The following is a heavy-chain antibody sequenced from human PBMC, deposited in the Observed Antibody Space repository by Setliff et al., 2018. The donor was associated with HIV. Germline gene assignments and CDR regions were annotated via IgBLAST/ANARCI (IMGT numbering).Heavy chain of an antibody. V-gene: IGHV4-39*07. CDR1: GGSIKSSSYY. D-gene: IGHD6-13*01. CDR3: ARVPTSSWYVTTQRTKEYFHH. Sequence: SETLSLTCTVSGGSIKSSSYYWGWIRQPPGKGLEWIGSIYYSGNTYYNPSLKSRVTILEDTSRNQFSLRLSSVTAADTAIYYCARVPTSSWYVTTQRTKEYFHHWGQGTLVTV. J-gene: IGHJ1*01. CDR2: IYYSGNT.